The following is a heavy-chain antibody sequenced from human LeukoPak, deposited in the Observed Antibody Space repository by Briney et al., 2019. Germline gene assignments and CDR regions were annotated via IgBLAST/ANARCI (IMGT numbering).Heavy chain of an antibody. D-gene: IGHD6-19*01. CDR1: GGSFSGYY. V-gene: IGHV4-34*01. J-gene: IGHJ4*02. CDR2: INHSGST. Sequence: SETLSLTCAVYGGSFSGYYWSWIRQPPGKGLEWIGEINHSGSTNYNPSLKSRVTISVDTSKNQFSLKLSSVTAADTAVYYCARVAIGRWLDRRDYWGQGTLVTVSS. CDR3: ARVAIGRWLDRRDY.